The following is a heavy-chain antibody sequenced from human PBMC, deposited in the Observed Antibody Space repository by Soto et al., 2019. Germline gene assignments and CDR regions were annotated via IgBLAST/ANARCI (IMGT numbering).Heavy chain of an antibody. CDR1: GFTFSAHY. CDR3: DRVSIVRPSCGRYFDY. J-gene: IGHJ4*02. D-gene: IGHD1-26*01. CDR2: IKNKANSYTT. Sequence: EVQLVESGGGLVQPGGSLRLSCAASGFTFSAHYMDWVRQAPGKGLEWVGRIKNKANSYTTEYAASVEGRFTISREESHNSMYLQKNNLKTEKTDVYYGDRVSIVRPSCGRYFDYWGQGSQVAVSS. V-gene: IGHV3-72*01.